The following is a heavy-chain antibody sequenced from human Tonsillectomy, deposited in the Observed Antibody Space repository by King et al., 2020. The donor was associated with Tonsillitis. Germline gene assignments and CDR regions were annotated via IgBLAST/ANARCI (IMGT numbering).Heavy chain of an antibody. Sequence: VQLVESGGGLVKPGGSLRLSCAASGFTFSDYYMSWIRQAPGKGLEWVSYISSSSSYTNYADSVKGRFTISRDNAKNSLYLQMNSLRADDTAVYYCASGRTYSSGSALTGCNDAFAIWGQGTMVTVSS. CDR1: GFTFSDYY. CDR2: ISSSSSYT. CDR3: ASGRTYSSGSALTGCNDAFAI. D-gene: IGHD3-10*01. J-gene: IGHJ3*02. V-gene: IGHV3-11*06.